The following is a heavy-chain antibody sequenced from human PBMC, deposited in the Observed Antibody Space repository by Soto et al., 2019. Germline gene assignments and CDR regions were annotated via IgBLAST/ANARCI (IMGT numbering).Heavy chain of an antibody. V-gene: IGHV4-30-4*01. CDR1: GGSISSGDYY. CDR3: ARGTLNYYDSSGSLRHFDY. Sequence: SETLSLTCTVSGGSISSGDYYWSWIRQPPGKGLEWIGYIYYSGSTYYNPSLKSRVTISVDTSKNQFSLKLSSVTAADTAVYYCARGTLNYYDSSGSLRHFDYWGQGTLVTVSS. CDR2: IYYSGST. J-gene: IGHJ4*02. D-gene: IGHD3-22*01.